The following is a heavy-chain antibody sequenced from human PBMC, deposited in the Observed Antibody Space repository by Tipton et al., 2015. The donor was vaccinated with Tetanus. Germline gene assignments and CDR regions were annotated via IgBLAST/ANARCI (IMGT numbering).Heavy chain of an antibody. Sequence: TLSLTCNVSGVSVTTYHWSWIRQPPGKGLEWVGHISNGNTDYSTSLKSRVTLSVDLSKNQFSLQLRAVTAADTAVYFCAGVTAQRTELYFDHWGQGTLVTVSS. J-gene: IGHJ4*02. CDR3: AGVTAQRTELYFDH. CDR1: GVSVTTYH. V-gene: IGHV4-4*07. D-gene: IGHD6-13*01. CDR2: ISNGNT.